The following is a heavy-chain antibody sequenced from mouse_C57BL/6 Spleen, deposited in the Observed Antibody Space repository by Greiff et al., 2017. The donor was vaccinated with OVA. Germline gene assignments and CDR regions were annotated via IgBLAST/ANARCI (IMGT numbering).Heavy chain of an antibody. D-gene: IGHD1-1*01. CDR1: GYTFTDYD. J-gene: IGHJ1*03. CDR2: IDPETGGT. CDR3: TSVVRYWYFDV. Sequence: VKLQESGAELVRPGASVTLSCKASGYTFTDYDMHWVKQTPVHGLEWIGAIDPETGGTAYNQKFKGKAILTAATSSSTAYMELRSLTSEDSAVYYCTSVVRYWYFDVWGTGTTVTVSS. V-gene: IGHV1-15*01.